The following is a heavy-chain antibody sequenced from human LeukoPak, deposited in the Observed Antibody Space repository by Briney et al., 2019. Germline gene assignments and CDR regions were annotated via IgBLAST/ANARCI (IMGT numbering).Heavy chain of an antibody. CDR1: GFTFSDYY. J-gene: IGHJ4*02. CDR2: ISSSGSTI. D-gene: IGHD6-19*01. CDR3: ARDLSVAARFDY. V-gene: IGHV3-11*01. Sequence: GGSLRLSCAASGFTFSDYYMSWIRQAPGKGLEWVSYISSSGSTIYYADSVKARFTISRDNAKNSLYLQMNSLRAEDTAVYYCARDLSVAARFDYWGQGTLVTVSS.